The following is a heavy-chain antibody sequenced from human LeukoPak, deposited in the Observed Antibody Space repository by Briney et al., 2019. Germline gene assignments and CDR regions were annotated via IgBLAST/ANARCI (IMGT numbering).Heavy chain of an antibody. CDR3: ARCPGAQGSRDTAMVAPEYGMDV. V-gene: IGHV1-69*13. D-gene: IGHD5-18*01. Sequence: ASVKVSCKASGGTFSSYAVSWVRQAPGQGLEWMGGIIPIFGTANYAQKFQGRVTITADESTSTAYMELSSLRYTAVYYCARCPGAQGSRDTAMVAPEYGMDVWGQGTTVTVSS. CDR1: GGTFSSYA. J-gene: IGHJ6*02. CDR2: IIPIFGTA.